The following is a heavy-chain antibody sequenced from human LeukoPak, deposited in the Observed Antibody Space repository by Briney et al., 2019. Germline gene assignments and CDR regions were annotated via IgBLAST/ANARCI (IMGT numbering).Heavy chain of an antibody. Sequence: PGGTLRLSCAASGFTFSSYAMSWVRQAPGKGLEWVSGFSGDKTTYYADSVKGRFTISRDNSKNTLYLQMNSLRAEDTAVYYCARRCGGDCSDAFDIWGQGTMVTVSS. J-gene: IGHJ3*02. CDR3: ARRCGGDCSDAFDI. CDR1: GFTFSSYA. V-gene: IGHV3-23*01. D-gene: IGHD2-21*02. CDR2: FSGDKTT.